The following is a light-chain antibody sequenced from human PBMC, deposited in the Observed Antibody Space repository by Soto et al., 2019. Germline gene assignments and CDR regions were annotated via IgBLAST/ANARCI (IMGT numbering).Light chain of an antibody. Sequence: QSVLTQPPSVSGALGQRVTISCSGSSSNIGAGSDVHWYQQLPGTAPKLLIYGNSRRSSGVPDRFYGSKSGTSASLAITGLQAEDEADYYCQSYDNSPSGIYVFGTGTKFTVL. V-gene: IGLV1-40*01. CDR2: GNS. CDR1: SSNIGAGSD. CDR3: QSYDNSPSGIYV. J-gene: IGLJ1*01.